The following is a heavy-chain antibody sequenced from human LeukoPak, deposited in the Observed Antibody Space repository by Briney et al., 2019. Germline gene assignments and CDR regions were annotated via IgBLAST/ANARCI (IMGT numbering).Heavy chain of an antibody. J-gene: IGHJ6*03. D-gene: IGHD3-22*01. Sequence: SETLSLTCTVSGYSISSGYYWGWIRQPPGKGLEWIGSIYYSGSTYYNPSLKSRVTISVDTSKNQFSLKLSSVTAADTAVYYCARGYDSSGYLYYYYYMDVWGKGTTVTVSS. CDR3: ARGYDSSGYLYYYYYMDV. CDR2: IYYSGST. CDR1: GYSISSGYY. V-gene: IGHV4-38-2*02.